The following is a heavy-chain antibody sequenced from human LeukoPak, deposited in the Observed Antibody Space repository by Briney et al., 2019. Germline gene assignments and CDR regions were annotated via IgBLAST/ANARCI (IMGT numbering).Heavy chain of an antibody. CDR2: INAGNGIT. J-gene: IGHJ4*02. Sequence: GASVKVSCKASGYTFTSYAMHWVRQAPGQRLEWMGWINAGNGITKYSQKFQGRVTITRDTSASTAYMEPSSLRSEDTAVYYCARDRLAVAGTELDYWGQGTLVTVSS. D-gene: IGHD6-19*01. CDR1: GYTFTSYA. CDR3: ARDRLAVAGTELDY. V-gene: IGHV1-3*01.